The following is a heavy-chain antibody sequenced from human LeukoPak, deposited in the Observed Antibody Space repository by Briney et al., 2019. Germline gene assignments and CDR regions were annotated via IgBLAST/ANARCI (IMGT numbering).Heavy chain of an antibody. D-gene: IGHD2-15*01. V-gene: IGHV1-2*02. Sequence: ASVKVSCKASGYTFTGYYMHWVRQAPGQGLEWMGWINPNSGGTNYAQKFQGRVTMTRDTSISTAYMELSRLRSDDTAVYYCARARHTRDYCSGGSCYSGLVTPGAFDIWGQGTMVTVSS. CDR2: INPNSGGT. CDR1: GYTFTGYY. CDR3: ARARHTRDYCSGGSCYSGLVTPGAFDI. J-gene: IGHJ3*02.